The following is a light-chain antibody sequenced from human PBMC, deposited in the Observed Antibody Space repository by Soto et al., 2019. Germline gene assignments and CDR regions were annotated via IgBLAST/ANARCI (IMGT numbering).Light chain of an antibody. CDR1: SSDVGSYNL. Sequence: QSALTQPASVSGSPGQSITISCTGTSSDVGSYNLVSWYQQLPGKAPKLIIYEGTKRPSGVSNHFSGSKSGNTASLTISGLQAEDEGDYYCSSYGGSSTFVVFGGGTKVTVL. V-gene: IGLV2-23*03. CDR3: SSYGGSSTFVV. CDR2: EGT. J-gene: IGLJ2*01.